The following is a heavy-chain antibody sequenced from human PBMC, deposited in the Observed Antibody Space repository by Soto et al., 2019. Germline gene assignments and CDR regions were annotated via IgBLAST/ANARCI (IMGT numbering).Heavy chain of an antibody. CDR1: GYTFTGYY. CDR2: INPNSGGT. J-gene: IGHJ4*02. Sequence: GASVKVSCKASGYTFTGYYMRWVRQAPGQGLEWMGWINPNSGGTNYAQKFQGWVTMTRDTSISTAYMELSRLRFDDTAVYYCAREEELGFDYWGQGTLVTVSS. CDR3: AREEELGFDY. D-gene: IGHD7-27*01. V-gene: IGHV1-2*04.